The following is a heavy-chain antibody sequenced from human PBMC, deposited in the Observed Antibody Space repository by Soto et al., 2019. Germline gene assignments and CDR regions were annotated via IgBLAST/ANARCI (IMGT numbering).Heavy chain of an antibody. V-gene: IGHV3-11*01. CDR1: GFTFSDYY. CDR2: ISSSGSTI. Sequence: PVGSLRLSCAASGFTFSDYYMSWIRQAPGKGLEWVSYISSSGSTIYYADSVKGRFTTSRDNAKNSLYLQMNSLRAEDTAVYYCARDRLRYFDWLSHDYWGQGTLVTVSS. CDR3: ARDRLRYFDWLSHDY. J-gene: IGHJ4*02. D-gene: IGHD3-9*01.